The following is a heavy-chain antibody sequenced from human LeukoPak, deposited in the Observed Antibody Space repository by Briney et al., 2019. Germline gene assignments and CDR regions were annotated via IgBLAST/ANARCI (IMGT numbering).Heavy chain of an antibody. J-gene: IGHJ6*04. V-gene: IGHV3-53*01. Sequence: GGSLRLSCAASGFSVSIKYMNWVRQAPGKGLEWVSILYSSGTTYYSNSVKGRFTISRDNSENKLFLQMNSLRAEDTAVYYCARGGFGPSDALDIWGKGTTVTISS. CDR3: ARGGFGPSDALDI. D-gene: IGHD2-15*01. CDR2: LYSSGTT. CDR1: GFSVSIKY.